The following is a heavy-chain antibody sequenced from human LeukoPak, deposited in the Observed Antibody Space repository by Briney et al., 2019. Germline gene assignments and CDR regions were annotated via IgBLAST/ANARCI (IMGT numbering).Heavy chain of an antibody. D-gene: IGHD3-3*01. CDR2: IKHDGNEK. CDR1: GFSFSYFW. Sequence: GGSLRLSXAASGFSFSYFWMSWVRQAPGKGLEWVANIKHDGNEKYYVDSVKGRFTISRDNTKKSLYLQMNNLRAEDTAVYYCARDAEGGTLFGVLSRYNWFDPWGQGTLVTVSS. J-gene: IGHJ5*02. CDR3: ARDAEGGTLFGVLSRYNWFDP. V-gene: IGHV3-7*01.